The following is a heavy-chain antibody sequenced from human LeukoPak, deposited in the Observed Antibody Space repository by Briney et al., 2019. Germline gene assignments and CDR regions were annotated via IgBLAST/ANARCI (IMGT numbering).Heavy chain of an antibody. V-gene: IGHV3-30-3*01. D-gene: IGHD3-9*01. Sequence: PGGSLRLSCAASGFTFSSYAMLWVRQAPGKGLEGVAVISYDGSNKYYADSVKGRFTISRDNSQNTLYLQMNSLRAEDTAVYSCARAYYDILTGYQYLYYYYGMDVWGQGTTVTVSS. CDR2: ISYDGSNK. J-gene: IGHJ6*02. CDR3: ARAYYDILTGYQYLYYYYGMDV. CDR1: GFTFSSYA.